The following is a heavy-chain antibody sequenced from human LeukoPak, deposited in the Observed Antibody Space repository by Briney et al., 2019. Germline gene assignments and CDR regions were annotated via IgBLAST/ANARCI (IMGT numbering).Heavy chain of an antibody. CDR1: GFTFSSYA. CDR2: ISGSGGST. V-gene: IGHV3-23*01. CDR3: AKFGYYDSSGHDAFDI. D-gene: IGHD3-22*01. J-gene: IGHJ3*02. Sequence: GGSLRLSCAASGFTFSSYAMSWVRQAPGKGLEWVSAISGSGGSTYYADSVKGRFTISRDNSKNTLYLQMNSLRAEDTAVYYCAKFGYYDSSGHDAFDIRGQGTMVTVSS.